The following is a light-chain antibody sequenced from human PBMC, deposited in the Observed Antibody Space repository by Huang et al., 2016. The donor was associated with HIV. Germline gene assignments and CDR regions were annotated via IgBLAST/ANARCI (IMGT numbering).Light chain of an antibody. J-gene: IGKJ4*01. CDR1: QSVRSY. Sequence: EIVLTQSPATLSLSPGERATLSCRASQSVRSYLAWYQQKPGQAPRLLSYDTSIRATGIPGRISGSGSGTDFTLTIDSLEPEDFAVYYCQQRSNWPLTFGGGTKVEIK. CDR2: DTS. V-gene: IGKV3-11*01. CDR3: QQRSNWPLT.